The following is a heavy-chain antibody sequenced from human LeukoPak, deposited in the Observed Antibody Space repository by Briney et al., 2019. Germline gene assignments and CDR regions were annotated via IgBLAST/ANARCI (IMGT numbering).Heavy chain of an antibody. CDR1: GYTFTSYY. CDR2: ISPSGGNT. CDR3: AREADGGYFDY. Sequence: ASVKVSCKASGYTFTSYYIHWVRQAPGQGLEWMGIISPSGGNTNYARKCQGRVTMTRDTSTSTVYMELSSLRSEDTAMYYCAREADGGYFDYWGQGTVVTVSS. D-gene: IGHD2-21*01. J-gene: IGHJ4*02. V-gene: IGHV1-46*01.